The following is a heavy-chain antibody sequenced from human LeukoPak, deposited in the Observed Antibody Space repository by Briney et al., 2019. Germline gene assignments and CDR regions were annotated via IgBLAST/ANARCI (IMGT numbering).Heavy chain of an antibody. J-gene: IGHJ4*02. CDR1: GLPHSRNY. CDR3: AGSSSWRLFDY. Sequence: SGGSLRLSCAPSGLPHSRNYMSWVREAPGKGLEGVSVIYRGGNTYYADSVKGGFTISRDNSRDTLYLQMSSLRAEDTAVYYCAGSSSWRLFDYWGQGTVVTVSS. V-gene: IGHV3-66*01. D-gene: IGHD6-13*01. CDR2: IYRGGNT.